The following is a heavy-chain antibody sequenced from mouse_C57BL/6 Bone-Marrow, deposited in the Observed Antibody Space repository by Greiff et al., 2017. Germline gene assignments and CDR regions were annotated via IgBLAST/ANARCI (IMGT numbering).Heavy chain of an antibody. CDR2: INSDGGST. J-gene: IGHJ3*01. CDR1: EYEFPSHD. Sequence: EVKLQESGGGLVQPGESLKLSCESNEYEFPSHDMSWVRKTPEKRLELVAAINSDGGSTYYPDTMERRFIISRDNTKKTLYLQMSSLRSEDTALYYCARQGNDGYYVWFAYWGQGTLVTVSA. CDR3: ARQGNDGYYVWFAY. D-gene: IGHD2-3*01. V-gene: IGHV5-2*01.